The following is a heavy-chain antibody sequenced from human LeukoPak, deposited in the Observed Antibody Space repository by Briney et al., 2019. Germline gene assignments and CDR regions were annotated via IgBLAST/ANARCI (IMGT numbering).Heavy chain of an antibody. CDR3: ARVVTAETFDY. D-gene: IGHD2-21*02. Sequence: SVKVSCKASGGTFSNYAISWVRQPPGQGLEWMGVILPIFGTANYAQKFHVRVKITTDESTSTAYRELSSVRSEDTSVYYCARVVTAETFDYWGQGTLVTVSS. J-gene: IGHJ4*02. CDR2: ILPIFGTA. V-gene: IGHV1-69*05. CDR1: GGTFSNYA.